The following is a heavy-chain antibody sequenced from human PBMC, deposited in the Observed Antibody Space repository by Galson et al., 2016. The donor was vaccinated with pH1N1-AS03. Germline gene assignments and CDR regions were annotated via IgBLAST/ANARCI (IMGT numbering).Heavy chain of an antibody. V-gene: IGHV3-30*03. Sequence: SLRLSCAASGFPFSTYAMHWVRQAPGKGLEWVALISCGGSITEYAESVKGRFTISRDDSRNTLHLQMNSLRAEDTAMYYCVRDKGSSASSWYFDHWGQGTQVTVSS. J-gene: IGHJ1*01. CDR2: ISCGGSIT. CDR1: GFPFSTYA. CDR3: VRDKGSSASSWYFDH. D-gene: IGHD6-13*01.